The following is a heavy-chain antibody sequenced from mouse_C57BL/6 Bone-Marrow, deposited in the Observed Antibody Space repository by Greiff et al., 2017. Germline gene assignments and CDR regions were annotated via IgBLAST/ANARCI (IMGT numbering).Heavy chain of an antibody. CDR2: ISNGGGST. CDR1: GFTFSDYY. V-gene: IGHV5-12*01. D-gene: IGHD1-1*01. J-gene: IGHJ1*03. Sequence: EVQGVESGGGLVQPGGSLKLSCAASGFTFSDYYMYWVRQTPEKRLEWVAYISNGGGSTYYPDTVKGRFTISRDNAKNTLYLQMSRLKSEDTAMYYCARHPGSSYWYFDVWGTGTTVTVSS. CDR3: ARHPGSSYWYFDV.